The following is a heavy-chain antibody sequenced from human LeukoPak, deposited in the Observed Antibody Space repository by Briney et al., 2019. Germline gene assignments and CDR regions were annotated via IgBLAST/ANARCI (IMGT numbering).Heavy chain of an antibody. V-gene: IGHV3-30*02. Sequence: GGSLRLSCTASGFTFSYYGMHWVRQAPGKGLEWVSFIRYDGNDKFYADSVKGRFAISRDTSRNTLYLQINSLRVEDTAVYYCAKDLMRDRWFGKSWGQGTLVTVSS. D-gene: IGHD3-10*01. CDR3: AKDLMRDRWFGKS. CDR2: IRYDGNDK. J-gene: IGHJ5*02. CDR1: GFTFSYYG.